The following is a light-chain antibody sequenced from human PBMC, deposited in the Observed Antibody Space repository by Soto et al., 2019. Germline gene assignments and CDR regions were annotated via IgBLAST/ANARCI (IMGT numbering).Light chain of an antibody. V-gene: IGKV1-5*01. CDR1: QSMNDW. CDR3: LRYNAFSQT. CDR2: DAS. J-gene: IGKJ1*01. Sequence: DIPMTQSPSTLSASVGDRVTITCRASQSMNDWLAWFQQKPGKAPKVLIYDASSFQSGVPSRFSCSGSGTEFTLTIDGLQPDDVATYYCLRYNAFSQTFGQGTKVEL.